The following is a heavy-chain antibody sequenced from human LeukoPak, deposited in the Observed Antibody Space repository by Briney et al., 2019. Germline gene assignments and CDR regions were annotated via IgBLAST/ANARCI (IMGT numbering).Heavy chain of an antibody. J-gene: IGHJ4*02. D-gene: IGHD2-15*01. V-gene: IGHV4-38-2*01. CDR1: GYSISSGYY. Sequence: SETLSLTCAVSGYSISSGYYWGWIRQPPGKGLEWIGSIYHSGSTYYNPSLKSRVTISVDTSKDQFSLKLSSVTAADTAVYYCARVGYCSGGSCYDLRFDYWGQGTLVTVSS. CDR2: IYHSGST. CDR3: ARVGYCSGGSCYDLRFDY.